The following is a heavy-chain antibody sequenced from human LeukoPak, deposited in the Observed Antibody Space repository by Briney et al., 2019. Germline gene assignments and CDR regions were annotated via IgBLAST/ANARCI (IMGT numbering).Heavy chain of an antibody. Sequence: GGSLRLSCAASGFTFSSYWMSWVRQAPGKGLEWVANIKQDGSEKYYVDSVKGQFTISRDNAKNSLYLQMNSLRAEDTAVYYCANPSDYYDSSGYYYWGQGTLVTVSS. V-gene: IGHV3-7*03. CDR3: ANPSDYYDSSGYYY. CDR2: IKQDGSEK. J-gene: IGHJ4*02. D-gene: IGHD3-22*01. CDR1: GFTFSSYW.